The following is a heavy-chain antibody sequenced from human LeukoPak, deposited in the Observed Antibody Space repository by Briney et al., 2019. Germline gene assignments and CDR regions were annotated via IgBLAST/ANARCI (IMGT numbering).Heavy chain of an antibody. CDR3: ARMYYDILTGYYSGAFDI. CDR1: GYTFTSYA. D-gene: IGHD3-9*01. J-gene: IGHJ3*02. Sequence: ASVKVSCKASGYTFTSYAMHWVRQAPGQRLEWMGWINAGNGNTKYSQKFQGRVTITRDTSASTDYMELSSLRSEDTAVYYCARMYYDILTGYYSGAFDIWGQGTMVTVSS. CDR2: INAGNGNT. V-gene: IGHV1-3*01.